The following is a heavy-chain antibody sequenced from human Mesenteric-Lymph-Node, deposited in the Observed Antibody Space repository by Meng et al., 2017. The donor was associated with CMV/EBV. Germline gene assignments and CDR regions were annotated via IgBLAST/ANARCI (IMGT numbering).Heavy chain of an antibody. CDR1: GGSISSYY. J-gene: IGHJ3*02. D-gene: IGHD3-3*01. CDR2: IYYSGST. CDR3: ARVDFWSGYYAFDI. V-gene: IGHV4-59*01. Sequence: SETLSLTCTVSGGSISSYYWSWIRQPPGKGLEWIGYIYYSGSTNYNPSLKSRVTISVDTSKNQFSLKLSSVTAADTAVYYCARVDFWSGYYAFDIWGQGTMVTVSS.